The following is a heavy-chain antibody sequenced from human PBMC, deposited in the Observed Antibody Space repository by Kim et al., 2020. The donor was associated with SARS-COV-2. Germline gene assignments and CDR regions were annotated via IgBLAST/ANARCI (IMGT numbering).Heavy chain of an antibody. Sequence: GGSLRLSCAASGFTLSDYCMRWVRQAPGKGLEWVAHISNGGSGQSYVDSAKGRCSISSDNDNNSVTLQMQSQRPEAKDASYCESANCASYWIDSWGQG. CDR1: GFTLSDYC. J-gene: IGHJ5*02. D-gene: IGHD1-1*01. V-gene: IGHV3-7*03. CDR3: ESANCASYWIDS. CDR2: ISNGGSGQ.